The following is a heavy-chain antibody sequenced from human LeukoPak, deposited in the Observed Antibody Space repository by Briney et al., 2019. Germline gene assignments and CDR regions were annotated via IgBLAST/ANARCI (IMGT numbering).Heavy chain of an antibody. V-gene: IGHV1-24*01. J-gene: IGHJ5*02. CDR1: GYSLTEIS. CDR2: FDPEDGET. Sequence: GASVNVSCKVSGYSLTEISMHWVRQAAGKGLEWMGGFDPEDGETIYAQKFQGRVTMTEDTSTDTAYMELSSLRSEDTAVYYCATSPLQKSFWFDPWGQGTLVTVSS. D-gene: IGHD3-16*02. CDR3: ATSPLQKSFWFDP.